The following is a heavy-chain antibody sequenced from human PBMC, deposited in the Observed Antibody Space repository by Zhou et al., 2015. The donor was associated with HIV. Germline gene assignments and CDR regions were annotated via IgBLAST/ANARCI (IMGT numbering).Heavy chain of an antibody. V-gene: IGHV1-2*02. Sequence: QVQLVQSGPEVKKPGASVKVSCKASGYTFSSYGISWVRQAPGQGLEWMGWINPKTGDTNYARKFQGRVTMTRDTSITTAYMELTRLTADDTAVYYCARDRETRTTYGVVVMEGMDVWGQGTTVIVSS. CDR1: GYTFSSYG. CDR2: INPKTGDT. D-gene: IGHD3-3*01. J-gene: IGHJ6*02. CDR3: ARDRETRTTYGVVVMEGMDV.